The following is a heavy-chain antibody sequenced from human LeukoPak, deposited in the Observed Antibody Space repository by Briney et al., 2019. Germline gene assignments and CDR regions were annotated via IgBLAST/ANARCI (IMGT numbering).Heavy chain of an antibody. D-gene: IGHD2-21*02. CDR1: GGSFSGYY. V-gene: IGHV4-59*01. CDR3: ARATDCGGDCYSPYYFDY. CDR2: IYYSGST. Sequence: SETLSLTCAVYGGSFSGYYWSWIRQPPGEGLGWIGYIYYSGSTNYNPSLKSRVTISVDTSKNQFSLKLSSVTAADTAVYDSARATDCGGDCYSPYYFDYWGQGTLVTVSS. J-gene: IGHJ4*02.